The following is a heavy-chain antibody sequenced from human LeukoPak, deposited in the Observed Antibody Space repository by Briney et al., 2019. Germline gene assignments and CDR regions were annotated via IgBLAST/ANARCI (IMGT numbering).Heavy chain of an antibody. CDR2: IIPIYDPV. CDR1: GGTLSSYA. V-gene: IGHV1-69*15. J-gene: IGHJ4*02. D-gene: IGHD2-21*02. Sequence: ASVKVSCKASGGTLSSYAFSWMRQAPGQGLEWMGRIIPIYDPVDYAQRFQGRDTITADESTNTVYMELNSLTFEDTAVYYCAREPLGCGGDCHFDYWGQGTLVTVSS. CDR3: AREPLGCGGDCHFDY.